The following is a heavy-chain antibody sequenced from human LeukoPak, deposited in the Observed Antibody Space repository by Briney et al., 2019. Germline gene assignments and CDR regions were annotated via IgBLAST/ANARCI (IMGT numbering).Heavy chain of an antibody. V-gene: IGHV3-23*01. Sequence: RGSLRLSCAASGFTFSSYAMSWVRQAPGKGLEWVSGISGSGGNTYYVDSVKGRLTISRDNSKNKFYLQMNSLRAEDTAVYYCVKAAALIGTTYFDYWGQVTLVTVAS. D-gene: IGHD1-20*01. CDR1: GFTFSSYA. J-gene: IGHJ4*02. CDR2: ISGSGGNT. CDR3: VKAAALIGTTYFDY.